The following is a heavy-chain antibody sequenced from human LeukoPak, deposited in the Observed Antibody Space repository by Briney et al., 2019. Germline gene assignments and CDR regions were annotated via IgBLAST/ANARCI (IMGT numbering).Heavy chain of an antibody. Sequence: GGSLRLFCAASGYTFNSYAVSWVRQSTGKGLEWVSYISFRGDRTSNADSVEGRFTISRDNTSNTLYLQMNSLRDGDTGVYYCAIMHGYYDGSGFWVQWGQGTLVTVS. CDR3: AIMHGYYDGSGFWVQ. CDR2: ISFRGDRT. CDR1: GYTFNSYA. J-gene: IGHJ4*02. V-gene: IGHV3-23*01. D-gene: IGHD3-22*01.